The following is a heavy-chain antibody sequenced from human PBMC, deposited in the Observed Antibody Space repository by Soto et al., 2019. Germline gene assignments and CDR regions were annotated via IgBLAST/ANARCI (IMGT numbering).Heavy chain of an antibody. CDR3: ASDCGGGSGYPALGA. CDR1: GFVVSETY. J-gene: IGHJ5*02. Sequence: EVQVVESGGGLIQPGGSLRLSCAASGFVVSETYMSWVRQAPGRGLQRVSFTYSGGSTYYADSVKGRFTISRDSSRNTLYLQMNSLRVEDTAGYYCASDCGGGSGYPALGAWGQGTLVTVSS. D-gene: IGHD2-15*01. CDR2: TYSGGST. V-gene: IGHV3-53*01.